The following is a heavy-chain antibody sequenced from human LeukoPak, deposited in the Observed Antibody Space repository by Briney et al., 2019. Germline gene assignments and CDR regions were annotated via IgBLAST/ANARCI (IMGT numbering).Heavy chain of an antibody. CDR3: AKWTDRDGYNYFGYYYMDV. CDR1: GFTFSSYA. D-gene: IGHD5-24*01. CDR2: ISGSGGST. V-gene: IGHV3-23*01. Sequence: PGGSLRLSCAASGFTFSSYAMSWVRQAPGKGLEWVSAISGSGGSTYYADSVKGRFTISRDNSKNTLYLQMNSLRAEDTAVYYCAKWTDRDGYNYFGYYYMDVWGKGTTVTVSS. J-gene: IGHJ6*03.